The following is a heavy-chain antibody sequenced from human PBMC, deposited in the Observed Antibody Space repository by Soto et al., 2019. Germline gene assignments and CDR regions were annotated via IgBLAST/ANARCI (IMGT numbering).Heavy chain of an antibody. CDR3: AKGEIRGGFDL. J-gene: IGHJ3*01. Sequence: QVQLQESGPGLVKPSGTLSLTCAVSGVSISSYNWWTWVRQPPGKGLEWIGEIYHTGSTNYNPSLKSQVTISGDKFKTQFSLKLTSVTAADTAVYYCAKGEIRGGFDLWGQGTMVTVSS. D-gene: IGHD3-16*01. V-gene: IGHV4-4*02. CDR1: GVSISSYNW. CDR2: IYHTGST.